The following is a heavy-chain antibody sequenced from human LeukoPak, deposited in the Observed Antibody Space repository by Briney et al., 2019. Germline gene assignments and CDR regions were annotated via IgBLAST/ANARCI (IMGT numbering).Heavy chain of an antibody. V-gene: IGHV3-74*01. CDR2: INSDGSST. J-gene: IGHJ4*02. CDR3: ARTLKWLQAHDY. Sequence: GGSLRLSCAASGFTFSSYWMHWVRQAPGKGLVWVSRINSDGSSTSYADSVKGRFTISRDNAKNTLCLQMNSLRAEDTAVYYCARTLKWLQAHDYWGQGTLVTVSS. D-gene: IGHD5-12*01. CDR1: GFTFSSYW.